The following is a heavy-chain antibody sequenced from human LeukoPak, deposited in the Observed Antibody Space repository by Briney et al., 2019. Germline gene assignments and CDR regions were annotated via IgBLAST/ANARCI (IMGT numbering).Heavy chain of an antibody. Sequence: GGSLRLSCAASGFTFSSYVMSWVRQAPGKGLEVVSAICGSGGSTYYADSVKGRFTISRDNSKNMLYLQMNSLRPEETAVYYCAKDPNKSAVLRYFDWLSINDALDIWGRGGMVSVSS. CDR1: GFTFSSYV. D-gene: IGHD3-9*01. CDR3: AKDPNKSAVLRYFDWLSINDALDI. J-gene: IGHJ3*02. CDR2: ICGSGGST. V-gene: IGHV3-23*01.